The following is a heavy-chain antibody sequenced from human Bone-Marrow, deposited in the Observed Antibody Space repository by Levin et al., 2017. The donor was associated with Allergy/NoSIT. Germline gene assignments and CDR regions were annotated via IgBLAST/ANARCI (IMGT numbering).Heavy chain of an antibody. J-gene: IGHJ6*02. Sequence: SLLLSFSSSGFPFLTSALHWVRQAPGKGLESVSAISTDETNTYYINSVRGRFTISRDNSKNTLYLQMGSLRAEDMAVYYCARGEGDGLDVWGQGTTVTVSS. CDR1: GFPFLTSA. CDR2: ISTDETNT. D-gene: IGHD2-21*02. V-gene: IGHV3-64*01. CDR3: ARGEGDGLDV.